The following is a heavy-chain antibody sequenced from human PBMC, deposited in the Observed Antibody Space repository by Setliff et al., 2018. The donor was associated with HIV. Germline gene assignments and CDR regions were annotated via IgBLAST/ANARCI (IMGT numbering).Heavy chain of an antibody. CDR3: ARDKGYYYMDV. CDR1: GGSIGNYY. V-gene: IGHV4-4*07. CDR2: IYTSGST. J-gene: IGHJ6*03. Sequence: PSETLSLTCTVSGGSIGNYYWSWIRQSAGKGLEWIGRIYTSGSTNDNPSLKSRITISVDTSNNQFSLRLSSVTAADTAVYYCARDKGYYYMDVWGKGITVTVSS.